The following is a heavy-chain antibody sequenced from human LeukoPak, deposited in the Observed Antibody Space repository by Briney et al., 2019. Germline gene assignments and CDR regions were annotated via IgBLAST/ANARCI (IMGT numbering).Heavy chain of an antibody. Sequence: ASVKVSCKASGYTFTGYYMHWVRQAPGQGLEWVGWINPNSGGTNYAQKFQGRVTMTRDTSTSTAYMELSRLRSDDTAVYYCARQATPLAAFDIWGQETLVTVSS. CDR1: GYTFTGYY. J-gene: IGHJ3*02. V-gene: IGHV1-2*02. D-gene: IGHD5-12*01. CDR2: INPNSGGT. CDR3: ARQATPLAAFDI.